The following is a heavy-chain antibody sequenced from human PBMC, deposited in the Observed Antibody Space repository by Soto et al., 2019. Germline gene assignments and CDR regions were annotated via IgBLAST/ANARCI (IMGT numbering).Heavy chain of an antibody. CDR3: AREGTRPLSLRGSINTKKNWFDP. CDR2: INPNSGGT. Sequence: ASVKVSCKSSGYSFTGYYMHWVRQAPGQGLEWMGWINPNSGGTNYAQKFQGRVTMTRDTSISTAYMELSRLRSDDTAVYYCAREGTRPLSLRGSINTKKNWFDPWGQGTLVTVSS. CDR1: GYSFTGYY. J-gene: IGHJ5*02. V-gene: IGHV1-2*02. D-gene: IGHD2-2*01.